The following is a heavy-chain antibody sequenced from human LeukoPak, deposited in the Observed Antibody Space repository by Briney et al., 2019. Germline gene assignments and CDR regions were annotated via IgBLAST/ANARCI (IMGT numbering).Heavy chain of an antibody. J-gene: IGHJ4*02. Sequence: GASVKVSCKASGYTFVTYGITWVRQAPGQGLEWMGWINPHKGNTNYAQNFQDRVTMTTDTATTTAYMELRSLRSDDTAVYYCARLYGSGSYHFDYWGQGTLVTVSS. CDR1: GYTFVTYG. V-gene: IGHV1-18*01. D-gene: IGHD3-10*01. CDR2: INPHKGNT. CDR3: ARLYGSGSYHFDY.